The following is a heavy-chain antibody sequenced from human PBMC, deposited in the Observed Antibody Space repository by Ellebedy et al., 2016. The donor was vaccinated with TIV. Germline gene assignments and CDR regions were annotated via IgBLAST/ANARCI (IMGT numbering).Heavy chain of an antibody. V-gene: IGHV4-59*08. CDR1: GGSISSYY. CDR2: IYYSGST. D-gene: IGHD7-27*01. CDR3: ARQGLGVPLAGAHFDY. Sequence: MPSETLSLTCTVSGGSISSYYWSWIRQPPGKGLEWIGYIYYSGSTNYNPSLKSRVTISVDTSKNQFSLKLSSVTAADTAVYYCARQGLGVPLAGAHFDYWGQGTLVTVSS. J-gene: IGHJ4*02.